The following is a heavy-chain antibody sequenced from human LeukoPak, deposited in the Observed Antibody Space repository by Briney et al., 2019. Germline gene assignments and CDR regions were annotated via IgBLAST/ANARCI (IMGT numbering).Heavy chain of an antibody. Sequence: SETLSLTCTVSGGSISNYYWSWIRQPPGKGLEWIGYIYYSGNTNYNPSLKSRVTISVDTSKNQFSLNLSSVTAADTAVYYCARTVHYSSGWSPTNYFDYWGQGTLVTVSS. CDR1: GGSISNYY. D-gene: IGHD6-19*01. V-gene: IGHV4-59*01. CDR3: ARTVHYSSGWSPTNYFDY. J-gene: IGHJ4*02. CDR2: IYYSGNT.